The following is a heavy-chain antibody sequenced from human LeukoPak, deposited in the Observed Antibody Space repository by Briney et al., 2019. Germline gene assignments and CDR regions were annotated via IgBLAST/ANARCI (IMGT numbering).Heavy chain of an antibody. CDR2: ITSRGST. CDR3: ARDRLSRFDY. CDR1: QFTFNAYT. D-gene: IGHD6-19*01. V-gene: IGHV3-69-1*02. Sequence: GGSLRLSCATSQFTFNAYTMNWVRQAPGTGLEWVASITSRGSTYYADSVKGRFTISRDNTQKSLYLQMNSLRVEDTAIYYCARDRLSRFDYWGQGTLVTVSS. J-gene: IGHJ4*02.